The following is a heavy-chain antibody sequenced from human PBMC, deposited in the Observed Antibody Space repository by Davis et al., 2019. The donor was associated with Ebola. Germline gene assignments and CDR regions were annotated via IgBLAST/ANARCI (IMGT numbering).Heavy chain of an antibody. CDR3: ARVGYYYDSSGYHAGDMDV. D-gene: IGHD3-22*01. J-gene: IGHJ6*02. V-gene: IGHV4-59*01. CDR1: GGSISSYY. CDR2: IYYSGST. Sequence: MPSETLSLTCTVSGGSISSYYWSWIRQPPGKGLEWIGYIYYSGSTNYNPSLNSRVTISVDKSKNQVSLKLRSVTAADTAGYYCARVGYYYDSSGYHAGDMDVWGQGTTVTVSS.